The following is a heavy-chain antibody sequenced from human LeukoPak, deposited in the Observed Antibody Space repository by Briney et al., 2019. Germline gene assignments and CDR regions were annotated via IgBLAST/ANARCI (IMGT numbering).Heavy chain of an antibody. Sequence: ASVKVSCKASGYTFSDYYIHWVRQAPGQGLEWIGRINPNSGGADYAHNFQGRVTMTRDTSITTAYMELSRLRSDDTAVYYCARVRYGTDANAIDYWGQGTLVTVSS. CDR2: INPNSGGA. CDR1: GYTFSDYY. CDR3: ARVRYGTDANAIDY. J-gene: IGHJ4*02. D-gene: IGHD2-8*01. V-gene: IGHV1-2*06.